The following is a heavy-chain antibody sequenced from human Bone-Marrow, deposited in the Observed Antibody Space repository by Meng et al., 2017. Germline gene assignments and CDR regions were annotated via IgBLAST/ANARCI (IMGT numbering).Heavy chain of an antibody. D-gene: IGHD3-22*01. CDR1: GGNFNRYA. J-gene: IGHJ4*02. CDR3: AREGIGEGVVDY. CDR2: INPIFGTA. V-gene: IGHV1-69*06. Sequence: QGQSVQPGAEGKKPGSLVKVSCKASGGNFNRYANSWVRQAPGQGLEWMGGINPIFGTANYAQKFQGRVTITADKSTSTAYMELSSLRSEDTAVYYCAREGIGEGVVDYWGQGTLVTVSS.